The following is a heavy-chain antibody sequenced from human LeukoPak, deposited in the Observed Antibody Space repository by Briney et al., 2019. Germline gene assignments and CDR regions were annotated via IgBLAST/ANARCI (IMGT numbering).Heavy chain of an antibody. D-gene: IGHD3-22*01. CDR2: IYYSGST. CDR1: GGSISSGDYS. Sequence: SETLSLTCTVSGGSISSGDYSWSWIRQPPGKGLEWIGYIYYSGSTYYNPSLKSRVTISVDTSKNQFSLKLSSVTAADTAVYYCARVIRDSSGYSFDYWGQGTLVTVSS. CDR3: ARVIRDSSGYSFDY. V-gene: IGHV4-30-4*01. J-gene: IGHJ4*02.